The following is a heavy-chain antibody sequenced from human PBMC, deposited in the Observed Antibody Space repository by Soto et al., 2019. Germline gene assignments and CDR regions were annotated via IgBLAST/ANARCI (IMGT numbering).Heavy chain of an antibody. D-gene: IGHD6-13*01. CDR3: ASTYTTSWYWFDP. V-gene: IGHV2-26*04. J-gene: IGHJ5*02. CDR1: GFSLSNTGLG. CDR2: IFSNHEK. Sequence: QVTVKESGPVLVKPTETLTLTCTVSGFSLSNTGLGVSWIRQPPGKALEWLAHIFSNHEKSYSTSLKSTLTIPKDTSKSQVVLTMTNMDPVDTATYYCASTYTTSWYWFDPWGQGTLVTVSS.